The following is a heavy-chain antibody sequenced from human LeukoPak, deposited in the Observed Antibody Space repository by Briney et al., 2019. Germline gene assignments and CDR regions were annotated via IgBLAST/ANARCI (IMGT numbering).Heavy chain of an antibody. J-gene: IGHJ5*02. D-gene: IGHD4-17*01. CDR3: AREATVTTGGWFDP. V-gene: IGHV4-59*01. CDR2: IYYSGNT. Sequence: PSETLSLTCTVSGGSISNYFWSWIRQPPGKGLEWIGYIYYSGNTNYNPSLKSRVTISVDTSKNQFSLKLSSVTAADTAVYYCAREATVTTGGWFDPWGQGTLVTVSS. CDR1: GGSISNYF.